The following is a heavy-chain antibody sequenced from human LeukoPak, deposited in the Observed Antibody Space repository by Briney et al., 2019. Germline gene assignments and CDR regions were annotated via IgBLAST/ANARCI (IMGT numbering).Heavy chain of an antibody. Sequence: PSQTLSLTCTVSGGSISSGDYYWSWIRQPPGKGLEWIGYIYYSGSTYYNPSLKSRVTISVDTSKNQFSLKLSSVTAADTAVYYCARVYRGGRFLEWLFLFDYWGQGTLVTVSS. CDR2: IYYSGST. J-gene: IGHJ4*02. D-gene: IGHD3-3*01. CDR3: ARVYRGGRFLEWLFLFDY. V-gene: IGHV4-30-4*08. CDR1: GGSISSGDYY.